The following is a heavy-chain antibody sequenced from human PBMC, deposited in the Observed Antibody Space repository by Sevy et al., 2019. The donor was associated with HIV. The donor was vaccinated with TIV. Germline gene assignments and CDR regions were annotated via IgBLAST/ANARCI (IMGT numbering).Heavy chain of an antibody. Sequence: GGSLRLSCAASGFTFSSYEMNWVRQAPGKGLEWVSYISSSGSTIYYADSVKGRFTISRDNAKNSLYLQMNSLRAEDTAVYYCARYDSYDSSGDYHYYYYGMDVWGQGTTVTVSS. D-gene: IGHD3-22*01. CDR1: GFTFSSYE. J-gene: IGHJ6*02. V-gene: IGHV3-48*03. CDR2: ISSSGSTI. CDR3: ARYDSYDSSGDYHYYYYGMDV.